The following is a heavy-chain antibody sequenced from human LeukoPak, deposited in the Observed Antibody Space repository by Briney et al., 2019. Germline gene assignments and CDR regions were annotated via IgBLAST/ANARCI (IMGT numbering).Heavy chain of an antibody. V-gene: IGHV4-4*07. CDR2: IYSSGSR. D-gene: IGHD1-26*01. J-gene: IGHJ4*02. CDR3: VRDLVGATGFDN. CDR1: GASISSYY. Sequence: SETLSLTCTVSGASISSYYWSWIRQPAGKGLEWIGRIYSSGSRNYNPSLNSRVTMSVDTSKNQFSLKLSSVTAADTAVYHCVRDLVGATGFDNWGQGTLVTVSP.